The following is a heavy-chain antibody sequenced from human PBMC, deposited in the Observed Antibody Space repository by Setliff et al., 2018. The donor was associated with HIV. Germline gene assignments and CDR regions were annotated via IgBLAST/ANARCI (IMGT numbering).Heavy chain of an antibody. CDR2: INAGNGNT. J-gene: IGHJ4*02. V-gene: IGHV1-18*01. Sequence: ASVKVSCKGSGYRFMSYGFTWVRQAPGQGLEWMGWINAGNGNTKYSQKFQGWVTMTRDTSISTAYMELSRLRSDDTAVYYCARDNRGYFDYWGQGTLVTVSS. CDR1: GYRFMSYG. CDR3: ARDNRGYFDY.